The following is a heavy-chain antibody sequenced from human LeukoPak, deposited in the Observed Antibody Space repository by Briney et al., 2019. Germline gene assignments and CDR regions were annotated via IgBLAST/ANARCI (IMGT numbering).Heavy chain of an antibody. CDR3: ARDYTGNNWFDP. J-gene: IGHJ5*02. Sequence: GASVKASCKASGYTFTSYYMHWVRQAPGQGLEWMGIINPSGGSTSYAQKFQGRVTMTRDTSTSTVYMELSSLRSEDTAVYYCARDYTGNNWFDPWGQGTLVTVSS. V-gene: IGHV1-46*01. CDR2: INPSGGST. D-gene: IGHD1-1*01. CDR1: GYTFTSYY.